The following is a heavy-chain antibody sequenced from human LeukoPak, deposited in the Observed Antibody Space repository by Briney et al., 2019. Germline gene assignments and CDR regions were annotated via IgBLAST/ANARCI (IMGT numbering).Heavy chain of an antibody. Sequence: GGPLRLSCRASGFIYSKYWMRWVRRATGKGVEWVANIKQDGSFKNYFHSMQRRFIISRDNAKNLLYLLTNSLGAQDTAVYYCVRTSRSISSDYWGQGTQVTVSS. CDR1: GFIYSKYW. V-gene: IGHV3-7*01. CDR2: IKQDGSFK. CDR3: VRTSRSISSDY. D-gene: IGHD3-3*02. J-gene: IGHJ4*02.